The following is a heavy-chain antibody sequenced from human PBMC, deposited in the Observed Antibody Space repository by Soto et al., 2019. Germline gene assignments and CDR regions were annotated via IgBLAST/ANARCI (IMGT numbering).Heavy chain of an antibody. Sequence: PSETLSLTCTVSGGSISSYYWSWIRQPPGKGLEWIGYIYYSGRTNYNPSLKSRVTISVDTSKNQFSLKLSSVTAADTAVYYCARDQGLQGVNALAFDIWGQGTMVTVSS. J-gene: IGHJ3*02. CDR1: GGSISSYY. V-gene: IGHV4-59*01. CDR3: ARDQGLQGVNALAFDI. CDR2: IYYSGRT. D-gene: IGHD3-16*01.